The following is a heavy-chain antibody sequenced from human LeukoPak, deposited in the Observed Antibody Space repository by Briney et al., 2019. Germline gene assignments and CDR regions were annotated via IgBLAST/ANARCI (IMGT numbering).Heavy chain of an antibody. CDR2: IIGSGGST. V-gene: IGHV3-23*01. D-gene: IGHD6-19*01. J-gene: IGHJ5*02. CDR3: AKGSRRWLVHDWFDP. CDR1: GFTFSSYA. Sequence: GGSLRLSCAASGFTFSSYAMSWVRQAPGRGLEWVSAIIGSGGSTYYADSVKGRFTISRDNSKNTLYLQMNSLRAEDTAVYYCAKGSRRWLVHDWFDPWGQGTLVTVSS.